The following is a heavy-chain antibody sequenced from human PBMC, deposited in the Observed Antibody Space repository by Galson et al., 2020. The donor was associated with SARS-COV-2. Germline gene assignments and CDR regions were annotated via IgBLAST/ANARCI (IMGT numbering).Heavy chain of an antibody. J-gene: IGHJ5*02. CDR3: ARSYYYGSDNWCDP. D-gene: IGHD3-10*01. Sequence: SETLSLTCTVSGGSISSYYWSWIRQPPGKGLEWIGYIYGSVTTNYNPSLKSRVTISVDTSKNQFSLKLSSVTAADTAVYYCARSYYYGSDNWCDPWGQGTLVTVSS. CDR2: IYGSVTT. CDR1: GGSISSYY. V-gene: IGHV4-59*01.